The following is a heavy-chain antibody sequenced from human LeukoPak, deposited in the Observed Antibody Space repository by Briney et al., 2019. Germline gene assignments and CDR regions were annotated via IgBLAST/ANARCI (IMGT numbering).Heavy chain of an antibody. D-gene: IGHD3-16*01. CDR2: IIPILDVA. CDR3: ATQRGSYLWGTDFDY. Sequence: EASVKVSCKASGGTFNTYAITWVRQAPGQGLEWMGRIIPILDVADSAQRSQGRVTITADRSTSTVYMELSRLRSDDTAVYYCATQRGSYLWGTDFDYWGQGTLVTVSS. V-gene: IGHV1-69*04. CDR1: GGTFNTYA. J-gene: IGHJ4*02.